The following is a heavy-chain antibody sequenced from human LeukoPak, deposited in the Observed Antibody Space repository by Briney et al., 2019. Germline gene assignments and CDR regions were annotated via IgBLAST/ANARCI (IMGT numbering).Heavy chain of an antibody. CDR2: VYNTGST. Sequence: PSQTLSLTCTVSGGSISSGGYYWSWIRQPPGKGLECIGYVYNTGSTNYNPSLKSRVTISVDTSKNQLSLKLSSVTAADTAVYYCASARTSSRSWFTFDYWGQGILVTVSS. D-gene: IGHD6-13*01. J-gene: IGHJ4*02. CDR1: GGSISSGGYY. CDR3: ASARTSSRSWFTFDY. V-gene: IGHV4-61*09.